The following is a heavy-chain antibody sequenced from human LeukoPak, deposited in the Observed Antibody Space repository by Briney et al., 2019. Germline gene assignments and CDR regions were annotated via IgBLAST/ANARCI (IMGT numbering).Heavy chain of an antibody. Sequence: SGGSLRLSCTASGFTSGDYAMSWVRQAPGKGLEWVGFIRSNAYGGTTEYAASVKGRFTMSRDDSKSIAYVQMNSLKTEDTAVYYCTRVGYCSTTSCYQPIHNWGQGTLVTVSS. D-gene: IGHD2-2*01. V-gene: IGHV3-49*04. CDR3: TRVGYCSTTSCYQPIHN. J-gene: IGHJ4*02. CDR2: IRSNAYGGTT. CDR1: GFTSGDYA.